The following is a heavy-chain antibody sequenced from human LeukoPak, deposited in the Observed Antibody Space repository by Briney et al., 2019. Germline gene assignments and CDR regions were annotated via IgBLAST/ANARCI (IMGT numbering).Heavy chain of an antibody. V-gene: IGHV3-48*04. CDR2: ISSSGSTI. J-gene: IGHJ4*02. CDR3: ATDRGLFVMDY. Sequence: PGGSLRLSCVASGLTFSSYSMNWVRQAPGKGLEWVSYISSSGSTIYYADSVKGRFTISRDNAKNSLYLQMNSLRVEDTAVYYCATDRGLFVMDYWGQGSLVTASS. CDR1: GLTFSSYS. D-gene: IGHD3-10*01.